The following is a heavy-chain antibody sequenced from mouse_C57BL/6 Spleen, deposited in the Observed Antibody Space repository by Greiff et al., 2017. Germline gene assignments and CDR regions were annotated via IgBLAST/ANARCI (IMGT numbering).Heavy chain of an antibody. Sequence: QVQLQQSGPELVKPGASVKISCKASGYAFSSSWMNWVKQRPGKGLEWIGRIYPGDGDTNYNGKFKGKATLTADKSSSTAYMQLSSLTSEDSAVYFCAGTVPDAMDYWGQGTSVTVSS. V-gene: IGHV1-82*01. J-gene: IGHJ4*01. CDR2: IYPGDGDT. CDR3: AGTVPDAMDY. CDR1: GYAFSSSW. D-gene: IGHD1-1*01.